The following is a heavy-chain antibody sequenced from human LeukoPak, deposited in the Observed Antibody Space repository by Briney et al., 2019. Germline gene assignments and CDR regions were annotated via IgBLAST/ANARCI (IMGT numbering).Heavy chain of an antibody. CDR3: ARDCSSTSCCRSGLDP. J-gene: IGHJ5*02. CDR1: GFTFSSYW. CDR2: INNDGSST. Sequence: GGSLRLSCAASGFTFSSYWMHWVRQAPGKGLVWVSRINNDGSSTNYADSVKGRFTISRDNAKNTLYLQMNSLRAEDTAVYYCARDCSSTSCCRSGLDPWGQGTLVTVSS. D-gene: IGHD2-2*01. V-gene: IGHV3-74*01.